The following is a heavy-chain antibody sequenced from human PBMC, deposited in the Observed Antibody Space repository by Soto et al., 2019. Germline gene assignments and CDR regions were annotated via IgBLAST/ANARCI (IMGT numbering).Heavy chain of an antibody. CDR1: GYTFSSYW. CDR2: IDPSDSYT. CDR3: ARRDCSSPSCYLSYYCGMDV. J-gene: IGHJ6*02. V-gene: IGHV5-10-1*01. Sequence: GESLKISCQGSGYTFSSYWIIWVRQMPGKGLEWMGNIDPSDSYTKYSPSFQGHVTISADKSISTAYLQWSSLRASDTAVYYCARRDCSSPSCYLSYYCGMDVWGQGTTVTVSS. D-gene: IGHD2-2*01.